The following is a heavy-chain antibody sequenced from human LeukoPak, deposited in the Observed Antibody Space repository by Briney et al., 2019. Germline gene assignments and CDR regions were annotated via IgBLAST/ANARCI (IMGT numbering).Heavy chain of an antibody. CDR1: GYTFTSYY. CDR3: ARGEAVAGMYYGMDV. D-gene: IGHD6-19*01. V-gene: IGHV1-46*01. Sequence: ASVKVSCKASGYTFTSYYMHWVRQAPGQGLEWMGIINPSGGSTSYAQKFQGRVTVTRDTSTSTVYMELSSLRSEDTAVYYCARGEAVAGMYYGMDVWGKGTTVTVSS. CDR2: INPSGGST. J-gene: IGHJ6*04.